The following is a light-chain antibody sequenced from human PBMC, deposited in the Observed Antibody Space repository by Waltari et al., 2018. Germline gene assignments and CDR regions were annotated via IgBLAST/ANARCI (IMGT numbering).Light chain of an antibody. V-gene: IGLV2-18*02. CDR2: EVS. Sequence: QSALTQPPSVSGSPGQSVTISCTGTSSDVGGYNRVPWYQQPPGTAPKLMIYEVSNRPSGVPDRFSGSKSGNTASLTISGLQAEDEADYYCNSYKTGSSYVFGTGTKVTVL. CDR3: NSYKTGSSYV. J-gene: IGLJ1*01. CDR1: SSDVGGYNR.